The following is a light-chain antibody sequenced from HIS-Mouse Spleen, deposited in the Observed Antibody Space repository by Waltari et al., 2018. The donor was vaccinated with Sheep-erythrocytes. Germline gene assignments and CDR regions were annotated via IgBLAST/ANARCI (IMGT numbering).Light chain of an antibody. Sequence: SYVLTQPPSVSVAPGQTARITCGGNNIGSKSVHWYQQKPGQAPVLVVYDDSEPPSGIPGGFSGSNSGNTATLTISRVEAGDEADYYCQVWDSSSDHYVFGTGTKVTVL. CDR1: NIGSKS. CDR3: QVWDSSSDHYV. J-gene: IGLJ1*01. V-gene: IGLV3-21*02. CDR2: DDS.